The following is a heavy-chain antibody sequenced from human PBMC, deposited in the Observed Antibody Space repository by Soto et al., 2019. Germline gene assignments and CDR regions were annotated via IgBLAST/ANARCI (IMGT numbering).Heavy chain of an antibody. CDR2: INGNGNT. CDR1: GRSLSGDK. V-gene: IGHV4-34*01. J-gene: IGHJ4*02. D-gene: IGHD2-8*01. Sequence: SETLSLTGGVHGRSLSGDKWSGIRRPPGKGLEWIGEINGNGNTNYNPSLKSRVTISADTSKSQFSLKVGSVTAADTAIYYCERNGYYAIDYWGQGILVTVSS. CDR3: ERNGYYAIDY.